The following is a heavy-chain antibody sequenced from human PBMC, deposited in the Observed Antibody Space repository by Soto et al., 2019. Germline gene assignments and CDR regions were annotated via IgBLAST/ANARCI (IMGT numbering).Heavy chain of an antibody. CDR1: GGSVSSGSSY. D-gene: IGHD1-7*01. J-gene: IGHJ3*02. V-gene: IGHV4-61*01. Sequence: PSETLSLTCTVSGGSVSSGSSYWSWIRQPPGKGLEWIGYIYYSGSTNYNPSLTSRVTISVDTSKNQFPLKLSSVTAADTAVYYCARGGRTGTTYVDAFDIWGQGTMVTVSS. CDR2: IYYSGST. CDR3: ARGGRTGTTYVDAFDI.